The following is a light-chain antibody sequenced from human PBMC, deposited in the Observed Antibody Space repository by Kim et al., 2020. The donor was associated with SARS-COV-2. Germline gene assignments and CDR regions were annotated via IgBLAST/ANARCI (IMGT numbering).Light chain of an antibody. CDR3: QQYGRSPWT. V-gene: IGKV3-20*01. J-gene: IGKJ1*01. CDR2: GAS. Sequence: SPGERATLSCRASQSVSSSYLAWYQQKPGQAPRLLIYGASSRATRIPDRFSGSGSGTDFTLTISRLEPEDFAVYYCQQYGRSPWTFGQGTKVDIK. CDR1: QSVSSSY.